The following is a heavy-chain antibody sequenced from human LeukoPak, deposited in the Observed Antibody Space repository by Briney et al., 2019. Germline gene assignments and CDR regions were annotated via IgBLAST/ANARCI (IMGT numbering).Heavy chain of an antibody. CDR2: ISSSGDST. CDR3: AQEVYHSSTSCRFDY. V-gene: IGHV3-23*01. Sequence: PGGSLRLSCAASGFTFGGYVMSWVRLAPGKGLEWVSAISSSGDSTYYTDSVKGRFTISRDNSKNTVFLHMNSLRAEDTAIYYCAQEVYHSSTSCRFDYWGQGTPVTVSS. J-gene: IGHJ4*02. D-gene: IGHD2-2*01. CDR1: GFTFGGYV.